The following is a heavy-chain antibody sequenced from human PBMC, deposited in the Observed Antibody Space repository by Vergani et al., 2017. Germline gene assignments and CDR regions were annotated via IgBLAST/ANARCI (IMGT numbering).Heavy chain of an antibody. CDR2: IYYSGST. CDR1: GGSISSYY. Sequence: QVQLPESGPGLVKPSETLSLTCTVSGGSISSYYWSWIRQPPGKGLEWIGYIYYSGSTNYNPSLKSRVTISVDTSKNQFSLKLSSVTAADTAVYYCARDRLDAFDIWGQGTMVTVSS. D-gene: IGHD3-16*01. CDR3: ARDRLDAFDI. J-gene: IGHJ3*02. V-gene: IGHV4-59*01.